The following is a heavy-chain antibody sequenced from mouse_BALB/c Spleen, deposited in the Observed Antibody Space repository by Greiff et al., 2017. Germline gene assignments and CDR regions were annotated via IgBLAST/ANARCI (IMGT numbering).Heavy chain of an antibody. Sequence: VQLKESGPGLVKPSQSLSLTCSVTGYSITSGYYWNWIRQFPGNKLEWMGYISYDGSNNYNPSLKNRISITRDTSKNQFFLKLNSVTTEDTATYYCARELLRLRGFAYWGQGTLVTVSA. D-gene: IGHD1-2*01. CDR3: ARELLRLRGFAY. V-gene: IGHV3-6*02. J-gene: IGHJ3*01. CDR1: GYSITSGYY. CDR2: ISYDGSN.